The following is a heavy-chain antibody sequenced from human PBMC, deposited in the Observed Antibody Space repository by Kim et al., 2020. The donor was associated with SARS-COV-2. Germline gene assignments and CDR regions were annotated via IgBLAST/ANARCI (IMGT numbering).Heavy chain of an antibody. J-gene: IGHJ3*02. Sequence: VKGRFTIARDNSKNTLYLQMNSLRAEDTAVYYCAKVRDYYGSGKHDAFDIWGQGTMVTVSS. D-gene: IGHD3-10*01. V-gene: IGHV3-33*06. CDR3: AKVRDYYGSGKHDAFDI.